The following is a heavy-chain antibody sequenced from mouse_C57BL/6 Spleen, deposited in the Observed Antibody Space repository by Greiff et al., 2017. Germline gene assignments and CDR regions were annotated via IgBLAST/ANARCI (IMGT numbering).Heavy chain of an antibody. Sequence: VKLQESGPGLVQPSQSLSITCTVSGFSLTSYGVHWVRQSPGKGLEWLGVIWRGGSTDYNAAFMSRLSITKDNSKSQVFFKMNSLPADDTAIYYCAKTPPDYLSMDYWGQGTSVTVSS. CDR1: GFSLTSYG. D-gene: IGHD1-1*01. V-gene: IGHV2-5*01. CDR3: AKTPPDYLSMDY. J-gene: IGHJ4*01. CDR2: IWRGGST.